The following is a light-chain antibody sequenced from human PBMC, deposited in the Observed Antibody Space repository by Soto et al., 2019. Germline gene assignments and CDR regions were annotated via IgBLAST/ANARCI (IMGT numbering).Light chain of an antibody. CDR1: QSVSSNK. J-gene: IGKJ1*01. Sequence: EVGLTQSPATLSLSPGERATLSCRASQSVSSNKLAWYQQKPGQAPRLLIYAASSRATGIPDRFSGSGSGTDFTLTINRLEPEDFAVYYCQDYGTSWTLCHGTKVDIK. CDR2: AAS. V-gene: IGKV3-20*01. CDR3: QDYGTSWT.